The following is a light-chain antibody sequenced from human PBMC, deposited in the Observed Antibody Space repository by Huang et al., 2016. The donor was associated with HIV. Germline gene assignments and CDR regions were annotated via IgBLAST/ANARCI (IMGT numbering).Light chain of an antibody. J-gene: IGKJ1*01. CDR3: QQHDNWPWT. CDR2: GPS. CDR1: QSVSIN. V-gene: IGKV3-15*01. Sequence: EIVLTQSPATLSVSPGERATLSCRASQSVSINLAWYQQRLGQAPRLLIYGPSTRASGVPARFSGGGSGTDFTLTINSLQSEDFGVYYCQQHDNWPWTFGQGTKVENK.